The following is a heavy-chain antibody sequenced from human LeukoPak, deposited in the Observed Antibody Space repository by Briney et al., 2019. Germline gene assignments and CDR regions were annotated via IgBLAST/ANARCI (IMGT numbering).Heavy chain of an antibody. CDR3: ARGRSNYYGMDI. Sequence: SSETLSLTCSVSDGSINSYYWNWIRRPPGKGLEWIGYIHYNGNTNYSPSLKSRVTMSVDTSKNLFSLKVSSVTAADTAVYYCARGRSNYYGMDIWGQGTTVTVSS. CDR1: DGSINSYY. V-gene: IGHV4-59*01. CDR2: IHYNGNT. J-gene: IGHJ6*02. D-gene: IGHD1-26*01.